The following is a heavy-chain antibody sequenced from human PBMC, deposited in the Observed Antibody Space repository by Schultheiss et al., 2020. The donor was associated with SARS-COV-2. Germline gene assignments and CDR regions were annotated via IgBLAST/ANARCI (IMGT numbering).Heavy chain of an antibody. V-gene: IGHV3-13*01. CDR3: ARGPHDYSNPELDY. CDR1: GFTFSNYD. Sequence: GGSLRLSCAASGFTFSNYDMHWVRQTTGRGLEWVSAIGAAADTYYAGSVKGRFTISRENAKNSLYLQMNSLRAEDTAVYYCARGPHDYSNPELDYWGQGTLVTVSS. J-gene: IGHJ4*02. D-gene: IGHD4-11*01. CDR2: IGAAADT.